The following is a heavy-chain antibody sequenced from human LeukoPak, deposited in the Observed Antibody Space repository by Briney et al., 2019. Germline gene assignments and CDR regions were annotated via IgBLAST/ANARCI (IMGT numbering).Heavy chain of an antibody. Sequence: ASVKVSCKASGYTFTGYYMHWVRQAPGQGLEWMGWINPNSGNTKYAQKFQGRVTMTRDTSISTAYMDLSRLRSDDTAVYYCATQRGSYLWGTDFDYWGQGTLVTVSS. D-gene: IGHD3-16*01. V-gene: IGHV1-2*02. CDR2: INPNSGNT. CDR1: GYTFTGYY. CDR3: ATQRGSYLWGTDFDY. J-gene: IGHJ4*02.